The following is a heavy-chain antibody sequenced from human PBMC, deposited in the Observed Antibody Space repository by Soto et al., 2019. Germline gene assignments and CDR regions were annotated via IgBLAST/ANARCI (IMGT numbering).Heavy chain of an antibody. CDR3: ARDVGQLLPGNWFDP. J-gene: IGHJ5*02. CDR1: GYTFTSYY. Sequence: QVQLVQSGAEVKKPGASVKVSCKASGYTFTSYYMHWVRQAPGQGLEWMGIINPSGGSTSYAQKFQGRVTMTRDTSTSTVYMELSSLRSEDTAVYYCARDVGQLLPGNWFDPWGQGTLVTVSS. CDR2: INPSGGST. V-gene: IGHV1-46*01. D-gene: IGHD2-15*01.